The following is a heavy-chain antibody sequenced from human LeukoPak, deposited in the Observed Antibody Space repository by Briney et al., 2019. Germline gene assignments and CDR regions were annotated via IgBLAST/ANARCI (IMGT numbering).Heavy chain of an antibody. CDR3: AQSVSSYYHEFDY. CDR2: ISGSGGNT. J-gene: IGHJ4*02. V-gene: IGHV3-23*01. D-gene: IGHD3-22*01. CDR1: GFTFSIYA. Sequence: PGGSLRLSCAASGFTFSIYAMSWVRQAPGKGLEWVSAISGSGGNTYYTDSVKGRFTISRDNSKNTLYLQMNSLRAEDSAVYYCAQSVSSYYHEFDYWGQGTLVTVSS.